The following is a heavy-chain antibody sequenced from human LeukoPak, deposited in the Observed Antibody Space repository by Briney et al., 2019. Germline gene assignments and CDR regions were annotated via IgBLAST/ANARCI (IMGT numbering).Heavy chain of an antibody. CDR2: IYSGGST. CDR3: ARVPVAVPSMID. D-gene: IGHD6-19*01. Sequence: GGSLRLSCAASGFIVSSNYMSWVRQAPGKGLEWVSVIYSGGSTQYADSVKGRLTISRDSSKNTLYLQMNSLRAEDTAVYYCARVPVAVPSMIDWGQGTLVTVSS. J-gene: IGHJ4*02. V-gene: IGHV3-66*01. CDR1: GFIVSSNY.